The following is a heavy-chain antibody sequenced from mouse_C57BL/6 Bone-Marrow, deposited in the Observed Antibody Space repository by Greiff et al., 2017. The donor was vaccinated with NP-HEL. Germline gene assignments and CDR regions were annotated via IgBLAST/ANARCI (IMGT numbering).Heavy chain of an antibody. D-gene: IGHD1-1*01. V-gene: IGHV1-81*01. CDR3: ARYYYGSSYGYYFDY. J-gene: IGHJ2*01. CDR1: GYTFTSYG. Sequence: QVQLKESGAELARPGASVKLSCKASGYTFTSYGISWVKQRTGQGLEWIGEIYPRSGNTYYNEKFKGKATLTADKSSSTAYMELRSLTSEDSAVYFCARYYYGSSYGYYFDYWGQGTTLTVSS. CDR2: IYPRSGNT.